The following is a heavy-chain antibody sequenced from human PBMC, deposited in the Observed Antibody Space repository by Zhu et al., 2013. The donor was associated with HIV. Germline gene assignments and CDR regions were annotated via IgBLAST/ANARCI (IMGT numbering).Heavy chain of an antibody. V-gene: IGHV1-69*06. D-gene: IGHD6-13*01. CDR3: ARDGDNSSSWSYYYYGMDV. CDR2: IVPIFGTA. CDR1: GGTFSSYA. Sequence: QVQLVQSGAEVKKPGSSVKVSCKASGGTFSSYAISWVRQAPGQGLEWMGGIVPIFGTANYAQKFQGRVTITADKSTSTAYMELSSLRSEDTAVYYCARDGDNSSSWSYYYYGMDVWGQGTMVTVSS. J-gene: IGHJ6*02.